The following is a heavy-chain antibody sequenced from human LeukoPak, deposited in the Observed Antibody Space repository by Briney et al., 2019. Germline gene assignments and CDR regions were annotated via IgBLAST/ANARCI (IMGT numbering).Heavy chain of an antibody. CDR2: IYYSGST. J-gene: IGHJ6*04. CDR1: GGPISSGGYY. D-gene: IGHD3-3*01. CDR3: ARDGRLRFLEWSEMDV. V-gene: IGHV4-31*03. Sequence: SETLSLTCTVSGGPISSGGYYWSWIRQHPGKGLEWIGYIYYSGSTYYNPSLESRVTISVDTSKNQFSLKLSSVTAADTAVYYCARDGRLRFLEWSEMDVWGKGTTVTVSS.